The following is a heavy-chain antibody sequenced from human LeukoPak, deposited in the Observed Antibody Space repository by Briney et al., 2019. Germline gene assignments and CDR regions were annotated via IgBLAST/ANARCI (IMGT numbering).Heavy chain of an antibody. CDR2: ISGSGGST. Sequence: PGGSLRLSCAAFGFTFSSYAMSWVRQAPGKGLEWVSAISGSGGSTYYADSVKGRFTISRDNSKNTLYLQMNSLRAEDTAVYYCAKDQAIAAAGPADYWGQGTLVTVSS. V-gene: IGHV3-23*01. CDR1: GFTFSSYA. CDR3: AKDQAIAAAGPADY. J-gene: IGHJ4*02. D-gene: IGHD6-13*01.